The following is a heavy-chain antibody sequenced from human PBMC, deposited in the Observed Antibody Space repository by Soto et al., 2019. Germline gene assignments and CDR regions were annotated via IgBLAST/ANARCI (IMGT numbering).Heavy chain of an antibody. CDR2: MNPNNGNT. Sequence: ASVKVSCKASGYTFTSYDISWVRQATGQGLEWMGWMNPNNGNTDYAPKFQGRVTMTMNTSIGTAYMELSSLRSEDTAVYYCARSPRNYYALGSYSYFRHWGQGTLVTISS. V-gene: IGHV1-8*01. CDR1: GYTFTSYD. J-gene: IGHJ1*01. CDR3: ARSPRNYYALGSYSYFRH. D-gene: IGHD3-10*01.